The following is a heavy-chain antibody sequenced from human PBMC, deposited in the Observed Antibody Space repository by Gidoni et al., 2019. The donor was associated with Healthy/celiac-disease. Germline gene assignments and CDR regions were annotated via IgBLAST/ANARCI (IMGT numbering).Heavy chain of an antibody. CDR1: GFTFSSYA. D-gene: IGHD3-16*01. CDR2: ISGSGGRT. J-gene: IGHJ4*02. CDR3: AKAGHDYVWGSYIDY. Sequence: EVQLLESGGGLVQPGGSLRLSCAASGFTFSSYAMSWVRQAPGKGREWGSAISGSGGRTYYADSVKGRFTISRDNSKNTLYLQMNSLRAEDTAVYYCAKAGHDYVWGSYIDYWGQGTLVTVSS. V-gene: IGHV3-23*01.